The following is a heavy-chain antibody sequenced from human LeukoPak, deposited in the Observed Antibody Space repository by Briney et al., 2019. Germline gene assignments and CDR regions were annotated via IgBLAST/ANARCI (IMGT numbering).Heavy chain of an antibody. CDR3: AREIAAAGTPYYYYGMDV. D-gene: IGHD6-13*01. CDR1: GFTFSSYS. CDR2: ISSSSSYI. Sequence: GGSLRLSCAASGFTFSSYSMNWVRQAPGKGLKWVSSISSSSSYIYYADSVKGRFTISRDNAKNSLYLQMNSLRAEDTAVYYCAREIAAAGTPYYYYGMDVWGQGTTVTVSS. J-gene: IGHJ6*02. V-gene: IGHV3-21*01.